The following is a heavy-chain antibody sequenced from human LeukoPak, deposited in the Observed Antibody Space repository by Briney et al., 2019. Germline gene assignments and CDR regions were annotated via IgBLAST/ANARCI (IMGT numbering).Heavy chain of an antibody. Sequence: SETLSLTCTVSGGSISSSSYYWGWIRQPPGKGLEWIGEINHSGSTNYNPSLKSRVTISVDTSKNQFSLKLSSVTAADTAVYYCARGSRCSSTSCYFAVWAFDIWGQGTMVTVSS. CDR2: INHSGST. D-gene: IGHD2-2*01. J-gene: IGHJ3*02. CDR3: ARGSRCSSTSCYFAVWAFDI. CDR1: GGSISSSSYY. V-gene: IGHV4-39*07.